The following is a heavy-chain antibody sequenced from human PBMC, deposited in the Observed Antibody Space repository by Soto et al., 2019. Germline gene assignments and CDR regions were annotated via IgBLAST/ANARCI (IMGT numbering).Heavy chain of an antibody. J-gene: IGHJ5*02. CDR2: INQDGSDQ. V-gene: IGHV3-7*01. CDR3: ATSMRHTLNP. CDR1: GFTFSSHW. D-gene: IGHD2-8*01. Sequence: EVQVVESGGGLVQPGGSLRLSCAASGFTFSSHWMTWVRQVPGKGLEWVANINQDGSDQYYVDSVKGRFTISRGNAKNSLCLHMNSLRVEDTAVYYCATSMRHTLNPWGQGTLVTVSS.